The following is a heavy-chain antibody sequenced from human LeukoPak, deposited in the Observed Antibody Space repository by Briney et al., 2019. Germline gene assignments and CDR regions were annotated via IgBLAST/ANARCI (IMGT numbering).Heavy chain of an antibody. V-gene: IGHV4-4*07. Sequence: SETLSLTCTVSAGSTSSYYWSWVRQPAGKGLEWIGRTYTSGSTNYNPSPKSRVTMSVDTSKNQFSLKLSSVTAADTAVYYCASNYYYYYGMDVWGQGTTVTVSS. J-gene: IGHJ6*02. CDR1: AGSTSSYY. CDR3: ASNYYYYYGMDV. CDR2: TYTSGST.